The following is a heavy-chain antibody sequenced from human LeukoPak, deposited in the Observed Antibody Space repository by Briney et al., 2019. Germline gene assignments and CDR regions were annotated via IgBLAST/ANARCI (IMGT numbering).Heavy chain of an antibody. CDR2: FDPEDGET. D-gene: IGHD4-23*01. Sequence: ASVKVSCKVSGYTLTDLPMHWVRQAPGKGLEWMGGFDPEDGETIYAQKFQGRVTMTEDTSTDTAYMELSSLRSEDTAVYYGAIGPPGGVPTVGQYYMDVWGKGTTVTVSS. CDR3: AIGPPGGVPTVGQYYMDV. J-gene: IGHJ6*03. V-gene: IGHV1-24*01. CDR1: GYTLTDLP.